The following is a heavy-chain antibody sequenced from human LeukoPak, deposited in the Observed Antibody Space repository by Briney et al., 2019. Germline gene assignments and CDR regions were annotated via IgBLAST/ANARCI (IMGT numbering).Heavy chain of an antibody. Sequence: GGSLRLSCAASGFTFSSYGMHWVRQAPGKGLEWVAVISYDGSNKYYADSVKGRFTISRDSSKNTLYLQMNSLRDEDMAVYYCAKNSGSYLFDYWGQGTLVTVSS. J-gene: IGHJ4*02. CDR2: ISYDGSNK. D-gene: IGHD1-26*01. CDR1: GFTFSSYG. V-gene: IGHV3-30*18. CDR3: AKNSGSYLFDY.